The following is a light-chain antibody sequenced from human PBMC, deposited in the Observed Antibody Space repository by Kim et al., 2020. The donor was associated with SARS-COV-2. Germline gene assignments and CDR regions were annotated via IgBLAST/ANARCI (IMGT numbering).Light chain of an antibody. CDR3: QQYYSTPYT. Sequence: DIMMTQSPDSLAVSLGERATINCKSSQSVLYSSNNKNYLAWYQQKPGQPPKLLIYWASTRDSGVPDRFSGSGSGTDFTLTISSLQAEDVAVYYCQQYYSTPYTFGQGTKLEI. CDR2: WAS. V-gene: IGKV4-1*01. J-gene: IGKJ2*01. CDR1: QSVLYSSNNKNY.